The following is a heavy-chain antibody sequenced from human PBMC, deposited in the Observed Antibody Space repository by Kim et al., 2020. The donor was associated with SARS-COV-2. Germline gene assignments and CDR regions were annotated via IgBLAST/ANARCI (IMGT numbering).Heavy chain of an antibody. J-gene: IGHJ6*02. V-gene: IGHV3-53*01. Sequence: GGSLRLSCAASGFTVSSNYMSWVRQAPGKGLEWVSVIYSGGSTYYADSVKGRFTISRDNSKNTLYLQMNSLRAEDTAVYYCARGGGAGSYPNYYYYYYGMDVWGQGTTVTVSS. D-gene: IGHD3-10*01. CDR1: GFTVSSNY. CDR2: IYSGGST. CDR3: ARGGGAGSYPNYYYYYYGMDV.